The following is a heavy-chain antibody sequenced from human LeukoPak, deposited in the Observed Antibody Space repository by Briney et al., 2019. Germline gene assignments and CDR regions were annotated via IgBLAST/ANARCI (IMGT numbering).Heavy chain of an antibody. J-gene: IGHJ4*02. CDR1: GDSVSRNTAG. CDR2: TYYRSKWYN. V-gene: IGHV6-1*01. Sequence: SQTLSLTCAISGDSVSRNTAGWNWIRQSPSRGLEWLGRTYYRSKWYNDYAVSVKSRITIKPDTSKNQFSLQLNSVTPEDTAVYYCARGRYSISYFDYWGQGTLVTVSS. CDR3: ARGRYSISYFDY. D-gene: IGHD6-13*01.